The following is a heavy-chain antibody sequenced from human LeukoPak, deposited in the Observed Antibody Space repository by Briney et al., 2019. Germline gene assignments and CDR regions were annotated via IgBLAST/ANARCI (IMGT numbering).Heavy chain of an antibody. Sequence: GGSLRLSCAASGFTFNNAWMRWVRQAPGKGLEWVGHIKGEADGGTTHYAAPVKGRFFISRDDSKNTVYLQMNRLRSDDTAVYYCTTDRGITIRPLFDYWGQGTLVTVSS. J-gene: IGHJ4*02. V-gene: IGHV3-15*01. CDR1: GFTFNNAW. CDR2: IKGEADGGTT. D-gene: IGHD3-10*01. CDR3: TTDRGITIRPLFDY.